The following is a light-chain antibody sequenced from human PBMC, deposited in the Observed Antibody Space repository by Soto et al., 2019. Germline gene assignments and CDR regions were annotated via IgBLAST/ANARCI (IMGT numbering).Light chain of an antibody. CDR3: QSYDSSLSGYV. Sequence: QSVLTQPPSVSGAPGQRVTISCTGSSSNSGAGYDVHWYQQLPGTAPKLLIYGNSNRPSGVPDRFSGYKSGTSASLAITGLQAEDEADYYCQSYDSSLSGYVFGTGPKLTVL. V-gene: IGLV1-40*01. CDR1: SSNSGAGYD. J-gene: IGLJ1*01. CDR2: GNS.